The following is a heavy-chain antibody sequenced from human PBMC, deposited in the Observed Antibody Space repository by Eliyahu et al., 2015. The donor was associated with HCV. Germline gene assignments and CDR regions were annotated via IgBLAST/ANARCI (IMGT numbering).Heavy chain of an antibody. V-gene: IGHV3-21*01. J-gene: IGHJ6*03. CDR1: GFTFNVYS. D-gene: IGHD5-12*01. Sequence: EVQLVESGGGLVKPGGSLKLSXVASGFTFNVYSMTWVRQAPGKGLEWASSITSTSTYIYYADSLKGRITISRDNSKNSLYLQINSLRADDTAVYYCARIGPGYRGYDGLYYHMDVWGKGTTVIVSS. CDR3: ARIGPGYRGYDGLYYHMDV. CDR2: ITSTSTYI.